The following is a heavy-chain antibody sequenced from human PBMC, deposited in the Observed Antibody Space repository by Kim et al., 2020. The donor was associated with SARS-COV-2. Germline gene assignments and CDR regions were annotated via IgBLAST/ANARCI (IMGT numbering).Heavy chain of an antibody. CDR3: AGTPRF. CDR2: IKRDGSEK. Sequence: GGSLRLSCAASGFTFSDYWMSWVRQAPGKGLEWVASIKRDGSEKYYVESVKGRFTVSSDNANNSLYLQMNNLRAEDTAQYYCAGTPRFWGQGTLVTVSS. V-gene: IGHV3-7*01. J-gene: IGHJ4*02. CDR1: GFTFSDYW.